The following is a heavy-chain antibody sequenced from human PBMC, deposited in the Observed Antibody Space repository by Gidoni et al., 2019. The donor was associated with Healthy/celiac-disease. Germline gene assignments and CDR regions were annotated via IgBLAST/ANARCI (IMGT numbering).Heavy chain of an antibody. V-gene: IGHV3-48*03. CDR3: AREEGRGIAAASAFDI. CDR1: GFTFSSYE. J-gene: IGHJ3*02. Sequence: EVQLVESGGGLVQPGGSLRLSCAASGFTFSSYEMNWVRQAPGKGLEWVSYISSSGSTIYYADSVKGRFTISRDNAKNSLYLQMNSLRAEDTAVYCCAREEGRGIAAASAFDIWGQGTMVTVSS. D-gene: IGHD6-13*01. CDR2: ISSSGSTI.